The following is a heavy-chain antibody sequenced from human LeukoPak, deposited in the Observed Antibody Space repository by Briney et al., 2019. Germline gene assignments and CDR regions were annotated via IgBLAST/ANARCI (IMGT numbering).Heavy chain of an antibody. D-gene: IGHD2-15*01. V-gene: IGHV1-58*02. CDR3: AADRAVVAAKTTVTGFDP. CDR2: IVVGSGNT. J-gene: IGHJ5*02. Sequence: TSVKVSFKASGFTFTSSAMQWVRQARGQRLEWIGWIVVGSGNTNYAQKFQERVTITRDMSTSTAYMELSSLRSEDTAVYYCAADRAVVAAKTTVTGFDPWGQGTLVTVSS. CDR1: GFTFTSSA.